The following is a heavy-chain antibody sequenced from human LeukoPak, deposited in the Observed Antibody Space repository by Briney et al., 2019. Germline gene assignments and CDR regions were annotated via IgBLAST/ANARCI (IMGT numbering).Heavy chain of an antibody. J-gene: IGHJ5*02. CDR3: AKGASSGWLLYWFDP. D-gene: IGHD6-19*01. V-gene: IGHV3-23*01. CDR1: GLTFSTYA. Sequence: PGGSLRLSCAVSGLTFSTYAMTWVRQAPGKGLEWVSGISGSGASTYYAESVKGRFTISRDNSKNTLYLQMNRLRAEDTAVYYCAKGASSGWLLYWFDPWGQGTLVSVSS. CDR2: ISGSGAST.